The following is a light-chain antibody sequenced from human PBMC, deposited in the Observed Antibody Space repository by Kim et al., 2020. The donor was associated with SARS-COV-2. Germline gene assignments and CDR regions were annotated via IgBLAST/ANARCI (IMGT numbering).Light chain of an antibody. J-gene: IGLJ3*02. CDR1: KLGGKY. V-gene: IGLV3-1*01. CDR2: QDK. CDR3: QAWDNNTVV. Sequence: SYELTQPPSVSVSPGQTAIITCSGDKLGGKYVYWYHQKPGQSPVLVMYQDKKRPSGIPERFSGSSSGNTATLTISGTQAMDEADYYCQAWDNNTVVFGGGTQLTVL.